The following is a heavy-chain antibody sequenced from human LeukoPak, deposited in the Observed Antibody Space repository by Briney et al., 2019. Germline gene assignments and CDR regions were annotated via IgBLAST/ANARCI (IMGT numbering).Heavy chain of an antibody. CDR1: GFTFSSYA. Sequence: PGRSLRLSCAASGFTFSSYAMHWVRQAPGKGLEWVAVISYDGSNKYYADSVKGRFTISRDNAKNSLYLQMNSLRAEDTALYYCAREWMGYSSSRRDYYYYMDVWGKGTTVTVSS. J-gene: IGHJ6*03. CDR2: ISYDGSNK. CDR3: AREWMGYSSSRRDYYYYMDV. V-gene: IGHV3-30*04. D-gene: IGHD6-13*01.